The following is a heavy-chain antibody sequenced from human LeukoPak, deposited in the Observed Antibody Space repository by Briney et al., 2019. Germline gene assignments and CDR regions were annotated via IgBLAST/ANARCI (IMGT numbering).Heavy chain of an antibody. CDR3: AREGIVVVPAAIYYYYYMDA. D-gene: IGHD2-2*01. CDR2: IYTSGST. CDR1: GGSISSYY. Sequence: SETLSLTCTVSGGSISSYYWSWIRQPAGKGLEWIGRIYTSGSTNYNPSLKSQVTMSVDTSKNQFSLKLSSVTAADTAVYYCAREGIVVVPAAIYYYYYMDAWGKGTTVTVSS. V-gene: IGHV4-4*07. J-gene: IGHJ6*03.